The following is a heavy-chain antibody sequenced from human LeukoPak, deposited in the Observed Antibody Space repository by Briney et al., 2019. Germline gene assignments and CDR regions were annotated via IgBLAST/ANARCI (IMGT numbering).Heavy chain of an antibody. Sequence: QTGGSLRLSCTASGFTFGTYWMTWVRQAPGRGLEWVSVIYSGGSTYYADSVKGRFTISRDNSKNTLYLQMNSLRAEDTAVYYCASGRGTLRYFDWFYMGSFPYWGQGTLVTVSS. CDR2: IYSGGST. CDR1: GFTFGTYW. J-gene: IGHJ4*02. CDR3: ASGRGTLRYFDWFYMGSFPY. V-gene: IGHV3-66*01. D-gene: IGHD3-9*01.